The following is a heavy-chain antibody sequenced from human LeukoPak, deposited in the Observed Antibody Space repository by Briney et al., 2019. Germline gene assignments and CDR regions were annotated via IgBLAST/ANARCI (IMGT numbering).Heavy chain of an antibody. D-gene: IGHD3-22*01. CDR2: IHYSGIST. CDR1: GFTFSNYA. V-gene: IGHV3-23*01. J-gene: IGHJ4*02. CDR3: AKQAYDSPRTDFDY. Sequence: GGSLRLSRATSGFTFSNYAMSWVRQAPGKGLEWVSSIHYSGISTYYADSVKGRFTISRDNSKNTLNLQMNSLRVEDTAVYYCAKQAYDSPRTDFDYWGQGTLVTVSS.